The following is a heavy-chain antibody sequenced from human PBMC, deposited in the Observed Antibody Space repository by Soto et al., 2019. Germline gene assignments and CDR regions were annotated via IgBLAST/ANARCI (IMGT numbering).Heavy chain of an antibody. CDR2: IWYDGSNK. Sequence: GGSLRLSCAASGFTFSSYGMHWVRQAPGKGLEWVAVIWYDGSNKYYADSVKGRFTISRDNSKNTLYLQMNSLRAEDTAVYYCARDMGQQLVVHYFDYWGQGTLVTVSS. CDR1: GFTFSSYG. V-gene: IGHV3-33*01. D-gene: IGHD6-13*01. CDR3: ARDMGQQLVVHYFDY. J-gene: IGHJ4*02.